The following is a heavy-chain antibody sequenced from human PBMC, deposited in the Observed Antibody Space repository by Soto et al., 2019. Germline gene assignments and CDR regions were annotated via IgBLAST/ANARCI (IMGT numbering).Heavy chain of an antibody. CDR1: GFTVNSNY. Sequence: EVQLVESGGGLVQPGGSLTLSCAASGFTVNSNYMSWVRQAPGKGLEWVSLIYSGGTTYYADSVKGRFNISRDNSKNTLYLQMNTLSAEDTAVYYCARRMVGVSSTWYFDLWGRGTLVTVSS. D-gene: IGHD1-26*01. CDR3: ARRMVGVSSTWYFDL. J-gene: IGHJ2*01. V-gene: IGHV3-66*01. CDR2: IYSGGTT.